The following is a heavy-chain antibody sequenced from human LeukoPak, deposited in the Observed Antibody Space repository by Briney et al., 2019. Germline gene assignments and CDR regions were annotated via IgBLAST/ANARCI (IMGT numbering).Heavy chain of an antibody. CDR2: ISGSGGST. CDR1: GFTFSNYA. CDR3: AKDRETTASGTFDY. Sequence: PGGSLRLSCAASGFTFSNYAMSWVRQAPGKGLEWVSAISGSGGSTYYADSVKGRFTISRDNSKNTLYLQMNSLRVEDTGVYYCAKDRETTASGTFDYWGQGTLVTVSS. D-gene: IGHD6-13*01. V-gene: IGHV3-23*01. J-gene: IGHJ4*02.